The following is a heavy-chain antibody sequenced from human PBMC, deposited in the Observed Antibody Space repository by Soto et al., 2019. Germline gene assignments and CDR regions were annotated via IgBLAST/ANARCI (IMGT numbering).Heavy chain of an antibody. D-gene: IGHD5-12*01. CDR1: GFTFSSYS. J-gene: IGHJ4*02. CDR2: ISSSSSYI. V-gene: IGHV3-21*01. CDR3: ARVREMATKEAFDY. Sequence: PGGALRLSCPDSGFTFSSYSMNWVRQSPGKGLEWVSSISSSSSYIYYADSVKGRFTISRDNAKNSLYLQMNSLRAEDTAVYYCARVREMATKEAFDYWGQGTLVTVSS.